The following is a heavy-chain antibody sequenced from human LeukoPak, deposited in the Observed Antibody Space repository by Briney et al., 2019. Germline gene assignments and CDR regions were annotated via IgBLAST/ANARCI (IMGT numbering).Heavy chain of an antibody. CDR3: AKRAWQYSSSWKQDYYFDY. V-gene: IGHV3-23*01. CDR1: GFTFSSYA. Sequence: GGSLRLSCAASGFTFSSYAMSWVRQAPGKGLEWVSAISGSGGSTYYADSVKGRFTISRDNSKNTLYLQMNSLRAEDTAVYYCAKRAWQYSSSWKQDYYFDYWGQGTLVTVSS. D-gene: IGHD6-13*01. J-gene: IGHJ4*02. CDR2: ISGSGGST.